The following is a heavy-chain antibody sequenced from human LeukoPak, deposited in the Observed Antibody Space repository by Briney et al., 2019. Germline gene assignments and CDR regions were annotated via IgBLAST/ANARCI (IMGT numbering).Heavy chain of an antibody. V-gene: IGHV3-33*01. J-gene: IGHJ4*01. CDR1: GFTFSSYG. D-gene: IGHD3-22*01. CDR2: IWYDGSNK. CDR3: ARGFDDSSGYYFDY. Sequence: GRSLRLSCAASGFTFSSYGMHWVRQAPGKGPEWVAVIWYDGSNKYYADSVKGRFTISRDNSKNTLYLQMNSLRAEDTAVYYCARGFDDSSGYYFDYWGQEPWSPSPQ.